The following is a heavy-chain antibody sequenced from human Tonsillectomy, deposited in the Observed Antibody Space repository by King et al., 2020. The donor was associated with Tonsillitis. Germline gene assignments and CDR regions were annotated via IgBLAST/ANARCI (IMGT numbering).Heavy chain of an antibody. CDR1: GFTFSSYA. J-gene: IGHJ3*02. Sequence: GQLVQSGGGVVQPGRSLRLSCAASGFTFSSYAMHWVRQAPGKGLEWVAVISYDGSNKYYADSVKGRFTISRDNSKNTLYLQMNSLRAEDTAVYYCARDRAVLRYFDWLSNDAFDIWGQGTMVTVSS. CDR2: ISYDGSNK. D-gene: IGHD3-9*01. CDR3: ARDRAVLRYFDWLSNDAFDI. V-gene: IGHV3-30-3*01.